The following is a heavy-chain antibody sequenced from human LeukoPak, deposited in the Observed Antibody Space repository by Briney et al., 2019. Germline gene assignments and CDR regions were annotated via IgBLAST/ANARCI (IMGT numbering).Heavy chain of an antibody. V-gene: IGHV3-74*01. CDR2: INSDGSST. J-gene: IGHJ4*02. CDR1: GLTLSNYW. Sequence: GGSLRLSCAASGLTLSNYWMHWVRQVPGKGLVWVSRINSDGSSTTYADSVKGRFTISRDNAQNTMYLQMNSLRVEDTAVYYCICSNPTSDYWGQGTLVTVSS. CDR3: ICSNPTSDY. D-gene: IGHD3-10*02.